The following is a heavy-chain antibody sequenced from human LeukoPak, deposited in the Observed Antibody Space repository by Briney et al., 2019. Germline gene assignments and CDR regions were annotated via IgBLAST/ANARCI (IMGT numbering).Heavy chain of an antibody. J-gene: IGHJ4*02. V-gene: IGHV4-34*01. Sequence: SETLSLTCAVYGGSFSGYYRSWIRQPPGKGLEWIGENNHSGSTNYNPSLKSRVTISVDTSKNQFSLKLSSVTAADTAVYYCAREAHKFDYWGQGTLVTVSS. CDR3: AREAHKFDY. CDR2: NNHSGST. CDR1: GGSFSGYY.